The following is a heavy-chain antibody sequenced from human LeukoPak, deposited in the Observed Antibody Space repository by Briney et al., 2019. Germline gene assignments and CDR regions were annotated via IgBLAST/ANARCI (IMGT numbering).Heavy chain of an antibody. CDR3: ARQGVELLFNFQH. J-gene: IGHJ1*01. Sequence: GESLKISCEGSGYSFTSYWISWVRQMPGKGLEWMGRIDPSDSYTNYSPSFQGHVTISADKSISTAYLQWSSLKASDTAMYYCARQGVELLFNFQHWGQGTLVTVSS. V-gene: IGHV5-10-1*01. CDR2: IDPSDSYT. CDR1: GYSFTSYW. D-gene: IGHD2-2*01.